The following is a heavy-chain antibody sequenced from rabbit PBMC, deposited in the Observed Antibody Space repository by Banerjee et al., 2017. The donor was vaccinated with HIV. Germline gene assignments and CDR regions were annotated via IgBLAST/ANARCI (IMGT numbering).Heavy chain of an antibody. J-gene: IGHJ3*01. CDR1: GFTLSSSYW. CDR2: IDAGSSGTA. CDR3: ARGGSSAYKL. Sequence: QEQLEESGGDLVKPEGSLTLTCTASGFTLSSSYWMCWVRQAPGKGLEWIACIDAGSSGTAYYANWAKGRFTISKTSSTTVTLQMTSLTATDTATYFCARGGSSAYKLWGQGTLVTVS. V-gene: IGHV1S45*01. D-gene: IGHD1-1*01.